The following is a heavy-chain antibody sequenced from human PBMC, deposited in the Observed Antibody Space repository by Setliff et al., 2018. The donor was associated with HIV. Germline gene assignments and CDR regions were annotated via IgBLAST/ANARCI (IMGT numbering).Heavy chain of an antibody. CDR2: INPNGGYT. CDR3: ARRGRHAAPGITYYLDY. CDR1: GYIFTDYY. D-gene: IGHD6-13*01. Sequence: GASVKVSCKASGYIFTDYYIHWVRQAPGQGLEWMGWINPNGGYTNYAQKFLGRVTMTQDTSFTTAYLELSRLGSDDTAVYYCARRGRHAAPGITYYLDYWGQGTLVTVSS. J-gene: IGHJ4*02. V-gene: IGHV1-2*02.